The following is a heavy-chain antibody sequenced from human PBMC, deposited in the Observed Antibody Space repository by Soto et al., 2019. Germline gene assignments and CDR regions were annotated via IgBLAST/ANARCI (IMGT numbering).Heavy chain of an antibody. V-gene: IGHV5-51*01. CDR1: GYSFTSYW. D-gene: IGHD6-19*01. Sequence: PGESLKISCKGSGYSFTSYWIGWVRQMPGKGLEWMGIIYPGDSDTRYSPSFQGQVTISADKSISTAYLQWSSLKASDTAMYYCARSAHLSSCWPRPISYCYYGMDVWGQGTTVTVSS. CDR2: IYPGDSDT. J-gene: IGHJ6*02. CDR3: ARSAHLSSCWPRPISYCYYGMDV.